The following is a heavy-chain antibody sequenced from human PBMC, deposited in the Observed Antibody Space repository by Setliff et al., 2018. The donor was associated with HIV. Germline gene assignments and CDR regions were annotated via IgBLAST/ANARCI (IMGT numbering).Heavy chain of an antibody. J-gene: IGHJ6*03. D-gene: IGHD3-16*01. CDR2: IYHSGST. CDR3: ARRGTIRYSSYYYMDV. V-gene: IGHV4-4*02. CDR1: GGSISSNW. Sequence: SETLSLTCAVSGGSISSNWWSWVRQSPGKGLEWIGEIYHSGSTHYNPSLKSRVTISVDTSKNQFSLRLSSVTAADTAVYYCARRGTIRYSSYYYMDVWGKGTTVTVSS.